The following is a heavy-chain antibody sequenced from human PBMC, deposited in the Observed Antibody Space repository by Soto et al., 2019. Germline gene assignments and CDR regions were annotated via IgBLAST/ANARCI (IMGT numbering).Heavy chain of an antibody. J-gene: IGHJ6*02. CDR2: ISYDGTNK. CDR3: AKDRAAYYYDSSDYFYYFGMDL. V-gene: IGHV3-30*18. D-gene: IGHD3-22*01. Sequence: QVQLVESGGGVVQPGRSLRLSCEDSGFIFSDYGMHWVRQAPGKGLERVALISYDGTNKNYADSVRGRFTISRDDSKNTLYLQMNNLRAEDTALYYCAKDRAAYYYDSSDYFYYFGMDLWGQGTTVTVSS. CDR1: GFIFSDYG.